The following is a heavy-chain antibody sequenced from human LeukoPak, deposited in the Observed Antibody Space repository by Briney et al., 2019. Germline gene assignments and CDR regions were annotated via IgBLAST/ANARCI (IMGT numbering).Heavy chain of an antibody. Sequence: GGSLRLSCAASGFAFSSYWMTWVRQAPGKGLEWVANIKQDGSEKYYVDSVKGRFTISRDNAKNSLYLQMNSLRAEDTAVYYCAELGITMIGGVWGKGTTVTISS. CDR2: IKQDGSEK. J-gene: IGHJ6*04. CDR3: AELGITMIGGV. CDR1: GFAFSSYW. V-gene: IGHV3-7*01. D-gene: IGHD3-10*02.